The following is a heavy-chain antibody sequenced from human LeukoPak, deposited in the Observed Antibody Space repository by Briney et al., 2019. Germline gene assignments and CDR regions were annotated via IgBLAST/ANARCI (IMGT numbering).Heavy chain of an antibody. CDR3: ARGDGEAASGTENWFDP. D-gene: IGHD6-13*01. CDR1: GYTFTNYY. V-gene: IGHV1-46*01. CDR2: INPSGGRT. J-gene: IGHJ5*02. Sequence: GASVKVSCKASGYTFTNYYMHWVRQAPGQGLEWMGIINPSGGRTSYAQKFQGRVTMSRDMSTSTVYMELSSLRSEDTAVYYCARGDGEAASGTENWFDPWGQGTLATVSS.